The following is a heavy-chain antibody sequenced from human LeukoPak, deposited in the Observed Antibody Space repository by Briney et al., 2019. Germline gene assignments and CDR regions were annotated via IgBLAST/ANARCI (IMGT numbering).Heavy chain of an antibody. D-gene: IGHD2-21*01. Sequence: GGSLRLSCAASGFTFSSYWMSWVRQAPGKGLEWVSFISGSGTSIYYADSVKGRFTISRDNAKNSLYLQMNNLRAEDTAVYYCARDYCGGECYSYWGQGTLVTVSS. J-gene: IGHJ4*02. CDR2: ISGSGTSI. V-gene: IGHV3-48*04. CDR1: GFTFSSYW. CDR3: ARDYCGGECYSY.